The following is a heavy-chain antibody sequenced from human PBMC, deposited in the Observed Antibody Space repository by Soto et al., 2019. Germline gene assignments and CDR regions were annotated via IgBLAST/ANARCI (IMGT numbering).Heavy chain of an antibody. V-gene: IGHV1-46*03. J-gene: IGHJ4*02. CDR2: INPSGGST. D-gene: IGHD3-9*01. CDR1: GYTFTSYY. CDR3: ARYTRSPDPIFDWLLPFDY. Sequence: GASVKVSCKASGYTFTSYYMRWVRQAPGQGLEWMGIINPSGGSTSYAQKFQGRVTMTRDTSTSTVYMELSSLRSEDTAVYYCARYTRSPDPIFDWLLPFDYWGQGTLVTVSS.